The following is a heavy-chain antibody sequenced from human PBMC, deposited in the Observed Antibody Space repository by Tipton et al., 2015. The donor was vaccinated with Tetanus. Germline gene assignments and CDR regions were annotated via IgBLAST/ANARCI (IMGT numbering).Heavy chain of an antibody. D-gene: IGHD2-15*01. CDR3: ARDYSPGGENVEYNWFDP. CDR1: GYTFTGYY. CDR2: INPNSGGT. V-gene: IGHV1-2*06. J-gene: IGHJ5*02. Sequence: QLVQSGAEVKKPGASVKVSCKASGYTFTGYYMHWVRQAPGQGLEWMGRINPNSGGTNYAQKFQGRVTMTRDTSISTAYMELSRLRSDDTAVYYCARDYSPGGENVEYNWFDPWGQGTLVTVSS.